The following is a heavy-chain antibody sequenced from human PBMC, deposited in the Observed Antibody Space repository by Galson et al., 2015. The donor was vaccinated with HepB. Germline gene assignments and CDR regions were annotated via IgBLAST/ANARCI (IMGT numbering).Heavy chain of an antibody. J-gene: IGHJ3*02. V-gene: IGHV3-48*01. CDR2: ISSSSSTI. Sequence: SLRLSCAASGFTFSSYSMNWVRQAPGKGLEWVSYISSSSSTIYYADSVKGRFTISRDNAKNSLYLQMNSLRAEDTAVYYCARDEAGDAFDIWGQGTMVTVSS. CDR3: ARDEAGDAFDI. CDR1: GFTFSSYS.